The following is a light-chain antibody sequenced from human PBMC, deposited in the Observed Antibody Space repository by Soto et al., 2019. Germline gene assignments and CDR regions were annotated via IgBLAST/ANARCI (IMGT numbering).Light chain of an antibody. CDR1: QSINTW. Sequence: DIQMTQSPSTLSASVGDRVTITCRASQSINTWLAWYQQKPGKAPKLLIYKASSLESGVPSRFSGSGSGTEFTLTISSLQPDDFATYYCQQYNSYSRTLGQGTKVEVK. J-gene: IGKJ1*01. V-gene: IGKV1-5*03. CDR3: QQYNSYSRT. CDR2: KAS.